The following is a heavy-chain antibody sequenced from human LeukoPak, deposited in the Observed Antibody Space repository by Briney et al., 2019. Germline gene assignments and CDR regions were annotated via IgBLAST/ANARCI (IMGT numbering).Heavy chain of an antibody. Sequence: GGSLRLSCAASGFTFSSHAMHWVRQAPGKGLEWVAVISYDGSNKYYADSVKGRFTISRDNSKNTLYLQMNSLRAEDTAVYYCARDGYYYDSRVFDYWGQGTLVTVSS. CDR1: GFTFSSHA. CDR3: ARDGYYYDSRVFDY. CDR2: ISYDGSNK. J-gene: IGHJ4*02. D-gene: IGHD3-22*01. V-gene: IGHV3-30*04.